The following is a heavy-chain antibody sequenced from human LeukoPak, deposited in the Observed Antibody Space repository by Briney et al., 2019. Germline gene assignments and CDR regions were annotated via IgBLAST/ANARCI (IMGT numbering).Heavy chain of an antibody. D-gene: IGHD6-13*01. V-gene: IGHV3-30*18. Sequence: GRSLRLSCAASGFTFSSYGMHWVRQAPGKRLEWVAVISYDGSNKYYADSVKGRFTISRDNSKNTLYLQMNSLRAEDTAVYYCAKARVAAAGENYYYYGMDVWGQGTTVTVSS. CDR2: ISYDGSNK. CDR1: GFTFSSYG. J-gene: IGHJ6*02. CDR3: AKARVAAAGENYYYYGMDV.